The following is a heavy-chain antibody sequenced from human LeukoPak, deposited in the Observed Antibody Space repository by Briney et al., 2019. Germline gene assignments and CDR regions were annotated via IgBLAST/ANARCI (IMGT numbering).Heavy chain of an antibody. Sequence: GGSLRLSCAASGFTFSDYYMSWIRQAPGKGLEWVSYISSSGSTIYYADSVKGRFTISRDNAKNSLYLQMNSLRAEDTAVYYCAKVTVRGVMGLHAMDYWGQGTLVTVSS. V-gene: IGHV3-11*04. CDR2: ISSSGSTI. D-gene: IGHD3-10*01. J-gene: IGHJ4*02. CDR3: AKVTVRGVMGLHAMDY. CDR1: GFTFSDYY.